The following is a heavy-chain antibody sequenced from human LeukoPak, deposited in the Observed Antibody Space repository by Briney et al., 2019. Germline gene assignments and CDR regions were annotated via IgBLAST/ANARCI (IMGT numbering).Heavy chain of an antibody. J-gene: IGHJ4*02. CDR1: GGSVTSGAYS. CDR3: ASVPAAAHRGYFDF. Sequence: PSETLSLTCAVSGGSVTSGAYSWTWIRQPPGKGLEWIGYFYHSGSTYYNPSLKSRFTISVDRSKNQFSLKLGSVPAADTAVYYCASVPAAAHRGYFDFWGQGTLVTVSS. CDR2: FYHSGST. V-gene: IGHV4-30-2*01. D-gene: IGHD6-13*01.